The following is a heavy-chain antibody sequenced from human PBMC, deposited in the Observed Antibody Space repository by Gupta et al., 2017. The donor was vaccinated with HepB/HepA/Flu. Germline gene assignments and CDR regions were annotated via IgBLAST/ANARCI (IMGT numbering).Heavy chain of an antibody. J-gene: IGHJ4*02. CDR3: ARPHGESLYYYLDY. Sequence: QLQLRESAPGLVKPSETLSLTCTVSGVSIPSDYWRWVRQPPGKGLEWIGYVSYGGSTNYNPSLKSRVSISLDTTNNRFSLKLNSVTAADTAVYYCARPHGESLYYYLDYWGQGTVVTVSS. D-gene: IGHD2-21*01. CDR2: VSYGGST. V-gene: IGHV4-59*08. CDR1: GVSIPSDY.